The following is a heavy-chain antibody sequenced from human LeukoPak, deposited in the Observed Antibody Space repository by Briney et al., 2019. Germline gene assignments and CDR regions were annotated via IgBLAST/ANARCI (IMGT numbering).Heavy chain of an antibody. V-gene: IGHV3-15*01. J-gene: IGHJ4*02. CDR2: IKSKTDGGTT. CDR3: TTMITFGGVIVPLGY. Sequence: KTGGSLRLSCEASGFTVNNAWMSWVRQAPGKGLEWVGRIKSKTDGGTTDYAAPVKGRFTISRDDSKSTLYLQMNSLETEDTAVYYCTTMITFGGVIVPLGYWGQGTLVTVSS. CDR1: GFTVNNAW. D-gene: IGHD3-16*02.